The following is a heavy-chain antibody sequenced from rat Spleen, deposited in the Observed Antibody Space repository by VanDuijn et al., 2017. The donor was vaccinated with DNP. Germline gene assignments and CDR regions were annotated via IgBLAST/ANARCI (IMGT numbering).Heavy chain of an antibody. CDR2: MKYDGDT. CDR3: TGGGPYGGYSDY. Sequence: QVQLKESGPGLVQPSQTLSLTCTVSGFSLMDYSVHWVRQPPGKGLEWMGRMKYDGDTYYNSALKSRLSISRDTSKSQVFLKRNSLQTEDTSIYYCTGGGPYGGYSDYWGQGVMITVSS. CDR1: GFSLMDYS. D-gene: IGHD1-11*01. J-gene: IGHJ2*01. V-gene: IGHV2S30*01.